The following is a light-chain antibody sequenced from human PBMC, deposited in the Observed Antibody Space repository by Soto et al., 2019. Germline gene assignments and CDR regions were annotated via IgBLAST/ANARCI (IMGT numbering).Light chain of an antibody. J-gene: IGLJ3*02. V-gene: IGLV1-47*01. CDR3: TAWDDSLSGPV. CDR1: SSNIGSNF. CDR2: QDS. Sequence: QSVLTQPPSASGTPGQRVTISCSGSSSNIGSNFIYWYQQLPGTAPKLLIYQDSQRPSGVPDRFSGSKSGTSASLAISGLRSEDEADYYCTAWDDSLSGPVFGGGTQLTVL.